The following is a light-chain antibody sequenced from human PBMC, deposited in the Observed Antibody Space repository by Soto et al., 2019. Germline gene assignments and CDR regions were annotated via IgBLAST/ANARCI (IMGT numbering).Light chain of an antibody. CDR3: KRRQNWPWT. CDR1: HSVSSY. J-gene: IGKJ1*01. CDR2: DTS. Sequence: EIVLTQSPATLSLSPGERATLSCRASHSVSSYLASYQQKPGQAPRLLIYDTSNRATGIPARFSGSGSGTDFTLTISSLEPEDSALDHCKRRQNWPWTFGQGTKVVIK. V-gene: IGKV3-11*01.